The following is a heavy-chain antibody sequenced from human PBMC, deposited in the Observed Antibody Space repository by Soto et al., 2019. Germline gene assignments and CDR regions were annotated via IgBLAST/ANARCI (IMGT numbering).Heavy chain of an antibody. CDR1: GFTFSSYG. J-gene: IGHJ4*02. V-gene: IGHV3-30*18. CDR2: ISYDGSDK. CDR3: AKAHYDSSGELDY. Sequence: GSLRLSCAASGFTFSSYGMHWVRQAPGKGLEWVAVISYDGSDKYYADSVKGRFTISRDNSKNTLYLQMNSLRAEDTAVYYCAKAHYDSSGELDYWGQGTLVTVSS. D-gene: IGHD3-22*01.